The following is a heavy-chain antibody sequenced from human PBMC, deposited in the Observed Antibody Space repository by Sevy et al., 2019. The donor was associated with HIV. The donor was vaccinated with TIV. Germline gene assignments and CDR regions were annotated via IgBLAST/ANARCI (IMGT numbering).Heavy chain of an antibody. CDR2: INPSNNTT. CDR1: GYTFTKYY. D-gene: IGHD5-18*01. CDR3: ARGKGSYGYVY. Sequence: ASVKVSCKASGYTFTKYYIHWVRQAPGQGPVWMGWINPSNNTTIYARNFQGRINMTRDTSISTAYMDLAWLRSDDTAIYYCARGKGSYGYVYWGQGTLVTVSS. V-gene: IGHV1-2*02. J-gene: IGHJ4*02.